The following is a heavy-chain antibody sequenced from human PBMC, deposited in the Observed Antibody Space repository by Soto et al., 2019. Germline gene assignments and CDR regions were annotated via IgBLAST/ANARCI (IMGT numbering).Heavy chain of an antibody. CDR3: AKDRDYYGSGKTGAFDI. Sequence: EVQLVESGGGLVQPGRSLRLSCAASGFTFDDYAMHWVRQAPGKGLEWVSGISWNSGSIGYADSVKGRFTISRDNAKNSLYLQMNSLRAEVTALYYCAKDRDYYGSGKTGAFDIWGQGTMVTVSS. CDR1: GFTFDDYA. D-gene: IGHD3-10*01. V-gene: IGHV3-9*01. CDR2: ISWNSGSI. J-gene: IGHJ3*02.